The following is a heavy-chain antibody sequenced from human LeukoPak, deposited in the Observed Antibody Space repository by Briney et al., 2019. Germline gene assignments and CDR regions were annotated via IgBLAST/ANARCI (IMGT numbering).Heavy chain of an antibody. J-gene: IGHJ4*02. CDR3: ATEIGRGPHNFDY. CDR2: INPNSGGT. V-gene: IGHV1-2*02. CDR1: GYIFTGYF. Sequence: ASVKVSCKASGYIFTGYFMHWVRQAPGQGLEWMGWINPNSGGTHYAQKFQGRVTVTRDTSISTAYMELSSLRSDDTAVYYCATEIGRGPHNFDYWGQGTLVTVSS.